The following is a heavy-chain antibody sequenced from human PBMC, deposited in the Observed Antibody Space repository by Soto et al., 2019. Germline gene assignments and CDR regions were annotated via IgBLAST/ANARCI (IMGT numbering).Heavy chain of an antibody. CDR3: ARDRWRRLGGDF. V-gene: IGHV3-33*01. D-gene: IGHD2-21*02. Sequence: QVQLLESGGGVVQPGRSLRLSCTASGFVFSDYGMHWIRQAPGKGLEWVAVIYNDGSNEYYGDSVKGRFTISRDNSQNTLYLQMNILRAEDTGVYYCARDRWRRLGGDFWGQGTLVTVSS. J-gene: IGHJ4*02. CDR2: IYNDGSNE. CDR1: GFVFSDYG.